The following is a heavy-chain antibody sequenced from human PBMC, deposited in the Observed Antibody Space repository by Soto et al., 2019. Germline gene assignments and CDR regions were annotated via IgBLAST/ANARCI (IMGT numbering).Heavy chain of an antibody. J-gene: IGHJ2*01. Sequence: EVQLVESGGGLVQPGRSLRLSCAASGFNLHNYAMHWVRQAPGKGLEWVSVISWNSAGIGYADSVKGRFTISRDNAKNSLYLQMNSLRTEDKALYYCAKDLSGSGTNWYLDLWGRGTLVTVAS. D-gene: IGHD3-10*01. CDR1: GFNLHNYA. CDR2: ISWNSAGI. CDR3: AKDLSGSGTNWYLDL. V-gene: IGHV3-9*01.